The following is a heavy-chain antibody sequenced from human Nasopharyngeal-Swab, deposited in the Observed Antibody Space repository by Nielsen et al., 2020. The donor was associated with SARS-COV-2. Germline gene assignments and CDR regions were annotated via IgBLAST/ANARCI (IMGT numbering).Heavy chain of an antibody. Sequence: GESLKISCAASGFTFSNYAMSWVRQAPGKGLEWVSGITASGANTYHADSVKGRFTISRDNSKNMLYLQMISLRADDTAVYYCAKAYSYGSGSSYATFDSWSQGTLVTVSS. CDR3: AKAYSYGSGSSYATFDS. CDR1: GFTFSNYA. D-gene: IGHD3-10*01. CDR2: ITASGANT. J-gene: IGHJ4*02. V-gene: IGHV3-23*01.